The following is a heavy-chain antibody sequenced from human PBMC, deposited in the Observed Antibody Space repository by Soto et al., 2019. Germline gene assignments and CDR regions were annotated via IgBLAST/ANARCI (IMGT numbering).Heavy chain of an antibody. CDR3: AKYRRTDAEGYRLDF. CDR1: GGSISGYY. Sequence: QVQLQESGPGLVRPSETLSLTCTLSGGSISGYYWSWILQPPGKGLEWIGYVYYSGSTKYNPSLEGRVTISVDMSNNQFSLMLTSVTAADTAVYYCAKYRRTDAEGYRLDFWGQGTLVTVSS. V-gene: IGHV4-59*01. J-gene: IGHJ4*02. CDR2: VYYSGST. D-gene: IGHD5-12*01.